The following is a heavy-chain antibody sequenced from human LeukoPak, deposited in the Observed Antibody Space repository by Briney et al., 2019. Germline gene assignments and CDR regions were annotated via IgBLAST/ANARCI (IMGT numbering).Heavy chain of an antibody. CDR1: GGTFSSYA. CDR2: IIPIFGTA. J-gene: IGHJ6*03. CDR3: ARDRGSKNYYYMDV. V-gene: IGHV1-69*05. D-gene: IGHD4-11*01. Sequence: SVKVSCKASGGTFSSYAISWVRQAPGQGPEWMGGIIPIFGTANYAQKFQGRVTITTDESTSTAYMELSSLRSEDTAVYYCARDRGSKNYYYMDVWGKGTTVTVSS.